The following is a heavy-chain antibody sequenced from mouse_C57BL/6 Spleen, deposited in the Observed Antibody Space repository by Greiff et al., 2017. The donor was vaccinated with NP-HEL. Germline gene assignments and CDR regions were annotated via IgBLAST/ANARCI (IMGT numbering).Heavy chain of an antibody. D-gene: IGHD1-1*01. CDR3: ARRLTTEGYFDV. V-gene: IGHV1-81*01. CDR2: IYPRSGNT. J-gene: IGHJ1*03. CDR1: GYTFTSYG. Sequence: QVQLKESGAELARPGASVKLSCKASGYTFTSYGISWVKQRPGQGLEWIGEIYPRSGNTYYNEKFKGKATLTADKSSSTAYMELRSLTSEDSAVYYCARRLTTEGYFDVWGTGTTVTVSS.